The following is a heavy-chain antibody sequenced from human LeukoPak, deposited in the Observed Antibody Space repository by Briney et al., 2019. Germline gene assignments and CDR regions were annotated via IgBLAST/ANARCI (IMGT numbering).Heavy chain of an antibody. CDR2: ISYDGSNK. V-gene: IGHV3-30-3*01. Sequence: PGGSLRLSCAASGFTFSSHAMHWVRQAPGKGLEWVAVISYDGSNKYYADSVKGRFTISRDNSKNTLYLQMSSLRAEDTAVYYCARATYYYDSSGYSPPSHWGQGTLVTVSS. CDR1: GFTFSSHA. CDR3: ARATYYYDSSGYSPPSH. D-gene: IGHD3-22*01. J-gene: IGHJ4*02.